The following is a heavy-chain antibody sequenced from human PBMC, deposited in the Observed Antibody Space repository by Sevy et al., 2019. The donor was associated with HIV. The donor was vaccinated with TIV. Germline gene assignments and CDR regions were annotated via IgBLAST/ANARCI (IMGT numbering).Heavy chain of an antibody. CDR3: AKDRYSSSWYRSDFDY. Sequence: GGSLRLSCAASGFTFSSYAMSWVRQAPGKGLEWVSAISGSGGSTYYADSVKGRFTISRDNSKNTLYLQMNSLRAEDTAVYYCAKDRYSSSWYRSDFDYWGQGTLVTVSS. J-gene: IGHJ4*02. D-gene: IGHD6-13*01. V-gene: IGHV3-23*01. CDR1: GFTFSSYA. CDR2: ISGSGGST.